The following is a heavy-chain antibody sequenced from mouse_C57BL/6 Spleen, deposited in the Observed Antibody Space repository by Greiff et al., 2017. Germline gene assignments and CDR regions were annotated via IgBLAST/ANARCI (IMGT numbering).Heavy chain of an antibody. CDR3: ARGDYFFAY. CDR1: GYTFTSYG. Sequence: VQRVESGAELARPGASVKLSCKASGYTFTSYGISWVKQRTGQGLEWIGEIYPRSGNTYYNEKFKGKATLTADKSSSTAYMELRSLTSEDSAVYFCARGDYFFAYWGQGTLVTVSA. D-gene: IGHD1-1*01. V-gene: IGHV1-81*01. CDR2: IYPRSGNT. J-gene: IGHJ3*01.